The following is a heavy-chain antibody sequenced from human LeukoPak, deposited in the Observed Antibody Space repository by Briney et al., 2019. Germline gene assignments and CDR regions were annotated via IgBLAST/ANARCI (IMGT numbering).Heavy chain of an antibody. D-gene: IGHD3-3*01. V-gene: IGHV5-51*01. CDR3: ARHPADTIFGVGPDY. Sequence: GESLKISCKGSGYTFTNYWIGCGRQMPGKGLEWMGIIYPGDSDTRYSPSFQGQVTISADKSISTAYLQWSSQKAWDTAMFYCARHPADTIFGVGPDYWGQGTLVTVSS. J-gene: IGHJ4*02. CDR2: IYPGDSDT. CDR1: GYTFTNYW.